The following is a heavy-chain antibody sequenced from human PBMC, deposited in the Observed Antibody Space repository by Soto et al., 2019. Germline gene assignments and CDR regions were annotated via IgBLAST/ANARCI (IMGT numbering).Heavy chain of an antibody. D-gene: IGHD3-16*02. CDR1: GGSISSYY. V-gene: IGHV4-59*01. J-gene: IGHJ3*02. CDR3: ARHSRYDYVWGSYRDDAFDI. CDR2: IYYSGST. Sequence: SETLSLTCTVSGGSISSYYWSWILQPPWKGLEWIGYIYYSGSTNYNPSLKSRVTISVDTSKNQFSLKLSSVTAADTAVYYCARHSRYDYVWGSYRDDAFDIWGQGTMVTVSS.